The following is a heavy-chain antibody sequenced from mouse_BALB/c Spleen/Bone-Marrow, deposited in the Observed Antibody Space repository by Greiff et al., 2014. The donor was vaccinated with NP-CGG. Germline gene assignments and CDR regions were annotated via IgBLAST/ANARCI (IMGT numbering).Heavy chain of an antibody. CDR2: INPGSGGT. D-gene: IGHD3-3*01. Sequence: QVHVKQSGAELVRPGTSVKVSCKASGYAFTNYLIEWVKQRPGQGLEWIGMINPGSGGTKYNEKFKGKATLTADKSSSTAYMQLSSLTSDDSAVYFCARRDGSYFDYWGQGTTLTVSS. CDR3: ARRDGSYFDY. CDR1: GYAFTNYL. V-gene: IGHV1-54*01. J-gene: IGHJ2*01.